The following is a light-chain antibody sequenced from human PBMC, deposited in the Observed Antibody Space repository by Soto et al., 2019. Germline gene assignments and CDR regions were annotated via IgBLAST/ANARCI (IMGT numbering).Light chain of an antibody. J-gene: IGKJ2*01. CDR1: QSVLYSSNNENY. CDR3: QQYYSTPYT. CDR2: WAS. Sequence: DIVMTQSPDSLAVSLGERATINCKSSQSVLYSSNNENYLAWYQQKPGQPPKLLIYWASTRESGVPDRFSGSGSGTDFTRTISSLQAEDVAVYHCQQYYSTPYTFGQGTKLEIK. V-gene: IGKV4-1*01.